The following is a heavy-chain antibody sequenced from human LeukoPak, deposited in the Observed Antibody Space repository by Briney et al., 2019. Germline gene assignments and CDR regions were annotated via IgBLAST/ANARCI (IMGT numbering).Heavy chain of an antibody. CDR3: VRHISVVRGETFDF. CDR2: IYYSGST. V-gene: IGHV4-39*01. CDR1: GGSISSGSNY. Sequence: ETLSLTCTVSGGSISSGSNYWGWIRQPPGKGLEWIGSIYYSGSTYYNPSLKSRVTISVDTSKNQFSLKLSSVTAADTAVYYCVRHISVVRGETFDFWGQGSLVTVSS. D-gene: IGHD3-10*01. J-gene: IGHJ4*02.